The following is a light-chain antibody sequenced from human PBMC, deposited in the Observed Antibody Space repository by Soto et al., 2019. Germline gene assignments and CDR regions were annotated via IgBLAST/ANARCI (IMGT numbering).Light chain of an antibody. J-gene: IGLJ1*01. CDR3: QVWESGVDYV. Sequence: YELTQPPSVSVAPGQTARIPCGGDNIGSKHVQWYQQKPGQAPLLVIYDSYDRPSGIPERFSASDSGNTATLTISRVEVGDEADYYCQVWESGVDYVFGTGTKLTVL. V-gene: IGLV3-21*02. CDR2: DSY. CDR1: NIGSKH.